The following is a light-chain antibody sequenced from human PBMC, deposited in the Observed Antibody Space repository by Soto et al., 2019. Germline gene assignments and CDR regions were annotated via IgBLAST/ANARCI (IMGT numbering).Light chain of an antibody. V-gene: IGKV1-5*01. Sequence: DIQMTQSPSTLSASVGDRVTITCRASQSISSWLAWYQQKPGKAPKLLIYDASSLESGVPSRFSGSRSGTEFTLTISSLQPDDFATYYCQRYNSYPYTFGQGTKVDIK. J-gene: IGKJ2*01. CDR1: QSISSW. CDR3: QRYNSYPYT. CDR2: DAS.